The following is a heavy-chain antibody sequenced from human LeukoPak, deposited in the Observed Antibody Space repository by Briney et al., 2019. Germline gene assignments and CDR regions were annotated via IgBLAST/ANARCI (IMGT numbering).Heavy chain of an antibody. D-gene: IGHD4-11*01. Sequence: SETLSLTCTASGGSISSSSWSWVRQDPGKRLEWIGFIWYSGDTDYNPSLRSRVTISVDTSKNQFSLKLNSVTAADTAVYYCARDDHSPHYHYAMGVWGQGITVTVSS. CDR1: GGSISSSS. J-gene: IGHJ6*02. V-gene: IGHV4-59*01. CDR3: ARDDHSPHYHYAMGV. CDR2: IWYSGDT.